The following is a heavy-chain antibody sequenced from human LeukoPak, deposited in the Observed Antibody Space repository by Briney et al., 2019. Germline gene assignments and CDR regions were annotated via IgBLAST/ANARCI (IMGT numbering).Heavy chain of an antibody. Sequence: PSETLSLTCAVYGGSFSGYYWSWIRQPPGKGLEWIGEINHSGSTNYNPSLKSQVTISVDTSKNQFSLKLSSVTAADTAVYYCARVRVGATHFDYWGQGTLVTVSS. CDR1: GGSFSGYY. J-gene: IGHJ4*02. D-gene: IGHD1-26*01. V-gene: IGHV4-34*01. CDR2: INHSGST. CDR3: ARVRVGATHFDY.